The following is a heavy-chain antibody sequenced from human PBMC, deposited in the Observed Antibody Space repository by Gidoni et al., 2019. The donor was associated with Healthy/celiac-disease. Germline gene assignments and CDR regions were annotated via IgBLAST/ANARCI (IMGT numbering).Heavy chain of an antibody. CDR3: TTGLVDTAMALVDY. CDR1: GFTFSNAW. V-gene: IGHV3-15*01. J-gene: IGHJ4*02. CDR2: IKSKTDGGTT. Sequence: EVQLVESGGGLVKPGGSLRLSCAASGFTFSNAWMSWVRQAPGKGLEWVGRIKSKTDGGTTDYAAPVKGRFTISRDDSKNTLYLQMNSLKTEDTAVYYCTTGLVDTAMALVDYWGQGTLVTVSS. D-gene: IGHD5-18*01.